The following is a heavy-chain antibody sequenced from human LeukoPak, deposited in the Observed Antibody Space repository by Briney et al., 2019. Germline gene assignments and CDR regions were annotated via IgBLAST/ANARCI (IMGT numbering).Heavy chain of an antibody. J-gene: IGHJ3*02. CDR1: GYTFTSYD. CDR3: ARPGEQWLTNAFDI. Sequence: ASVKVSCKASGYTFTSYDINWVRQATGQGLEWMGWMNPNSGNTGYAQKFQGRVTMTRNTSISTAYMELSSLRSEDTAVYYCARPGEQWLTNAFDIWGQGTMVTVSS. CDR2: MNPNSGNT. D-gene: IGHD6-19*01. V-gene: IGHV1-8*01.